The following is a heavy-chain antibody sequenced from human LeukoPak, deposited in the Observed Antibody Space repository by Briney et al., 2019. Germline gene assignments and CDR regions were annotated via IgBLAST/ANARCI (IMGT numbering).Heavy chain of an antibody. J-gene: IGHJ4*02. CDR1: GFTFSSYA. D-gene: IGHD6-13*01. CDR2: ISGSGGRR. CDR3: AKGPKQLLVGSRGYYFDY. Sequence: PGGSLRLSCGASGFTFSSYAMSWVRQAPGKGLEWGSGISGSGGRRNYADSVKGRFTISRDISKNTLYLQMNSVRAEDTAVYYCAKGPKQLLVGSRGYYFDYWGQGTLVTVSS. V-gene: IGHV3-23*01.